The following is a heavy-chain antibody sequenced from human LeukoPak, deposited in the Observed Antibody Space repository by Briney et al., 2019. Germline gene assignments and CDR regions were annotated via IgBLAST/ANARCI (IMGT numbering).Heavy chain of an antibody. CDR1: GFTFSSYG. V-gene: IGHV3-30*18. J-gene: IGHJ4*02. Sequence: PGGSLRLSCAASGFTFSSYGMHWVRQAPGMGLEWVAVISYDGSNKYYADSVKGRFTISRDNSKNTLYLQTNSLRAEDTAVYYCAKDPYYDYVWGSYRHFDYWGQGTLVTVSS. D-gene: IGHD3-16*02. CDR3: AKDPYYDYVWGSYRHFDY. CDR2: ISYDGSNK.